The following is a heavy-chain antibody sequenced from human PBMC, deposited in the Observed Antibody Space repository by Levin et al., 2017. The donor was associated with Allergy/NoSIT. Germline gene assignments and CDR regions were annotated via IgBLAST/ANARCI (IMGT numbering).Heavy chain of an antibody. V-gene: IGHV3-53*01. D-gene: IGHD3-10*01. J-gene: IGHJ2*01. CDR1: GFTVSSNY. CDR2: IYSGGST. CDR3: ARLGSLSFYWYFDL. Sequence: RPGGSLRLSCAASGFTVSSNYMSWVRQAPGKGLEWVSVIYSGGSTYYADSVKGRFTISRDNSKNTLYLQMNSLRAEDTAVYYCARLGSLSFYWYFDLWGRGTLVTVSS.